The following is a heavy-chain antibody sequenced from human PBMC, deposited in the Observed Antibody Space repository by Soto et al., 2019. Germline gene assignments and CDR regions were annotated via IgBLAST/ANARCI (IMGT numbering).Heavy chain of an antibody. CDR2: IKQDGSEK. Sequence: GGSLRLSCAAFGFTFSNYWMSWVRQAPGKGLEWVANIKQDGSEKYYVDSVKGRFTISGDNANNSLYLQMNSLRAEDTAVFYCESDLIAASAVPNCTNDVCYSPEYFQHWGQGTLVTVSS. CDR3: ESDLIAASAVPNCTNDVCYSPEYFQH. J-gene: IGHJ1*01. D-gene: IGHD2-8*01. V-gene: IGHV3-7*01. CDR1: GFTFSNYW.